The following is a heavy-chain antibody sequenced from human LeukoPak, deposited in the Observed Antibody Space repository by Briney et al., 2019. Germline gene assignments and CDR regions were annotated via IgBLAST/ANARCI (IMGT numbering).Heavy chain of an antibody. CDR1: GFAFSSYA. CDR2: ISRRDDYT. D-gene: IGHD3-10*01. CDR3: ANDYRSGSFHDF. V-gene: IGHV3-23*01. Sequence: GGSLRLSCAASGFAFSSYAMSWVRQTPGKGLEWVSVISRRDDYTYYADSVKGRFTISRDNSKNTLYLQMNTLRAEDTAVYYCANDYRSGSFHDFWGQGTLVTVSS. J-gene: IGHJ4*02.